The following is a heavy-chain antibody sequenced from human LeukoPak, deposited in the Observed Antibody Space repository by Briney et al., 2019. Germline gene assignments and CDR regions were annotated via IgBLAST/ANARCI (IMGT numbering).Heavy chain of an antibody. Sequence: GGSLRLSCAASGFTFTNYWMNWLRQAPGKGLEWVANIKQDGGAKNYVDSVKGRFTISRDNAKNSLYLQMNSLRAGDTAVYYCARIGAPGHCGGDCYSGDYWGQGTLVTVSS. V-gene: IGHV3-7*01. CDR3: ARIGAPGHCGGDCYSGDY. CDR1: GFTFTNYW. D-gene: IGHD2-21*02. J-gene: IGHJ4*02. CDR2: IKQDGGAK.